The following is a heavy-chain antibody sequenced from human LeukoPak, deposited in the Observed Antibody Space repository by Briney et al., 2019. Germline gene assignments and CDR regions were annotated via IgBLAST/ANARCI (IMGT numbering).Heavy chain of an antibody. V-gene: IGHV4-34*01. CDR2: INHSGST. CDR3: ARGYGDYGRGAFDI. Sequence: PSETLSLTCAVYGGSFSGYYWSWIRQPPGKGLEWIGEINHSGSTNYNPSLKSRVTISVDKSKNQFSLKLSSVTAADTAVYYCARGYGDYGRGAFDIWGQGTMVTVSS. D-gene: IGHD4-17*01. CDR1: GGSFSGYY. J-gene: IGHJ3*02.